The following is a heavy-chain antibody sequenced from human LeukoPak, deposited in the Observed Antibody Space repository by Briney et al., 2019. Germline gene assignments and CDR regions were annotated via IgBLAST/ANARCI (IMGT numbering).Heavy chain of an antibody. CDR2: IYNSGST. V-gene: IGHV4-59*01. Sequence: SETLSLTCTVSGGSISSYYWSWIRQPPGKGLEWIGYIYNSGSTNYNPALKSRVTISADTSKNKFSLKLSSVTAADTAVYYCARSRYALDAPDYWGQGTLVTVSS. D-gene: IGHD2-8*01. CDR3: ARSRYALDAPDY. CDR1: GGSISSYY. J-gene: IGHJ4*02.